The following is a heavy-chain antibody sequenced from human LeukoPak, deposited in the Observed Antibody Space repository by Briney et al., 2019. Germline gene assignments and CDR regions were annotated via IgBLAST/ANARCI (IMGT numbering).Heavy chain of an antibody. Sequence: SETLSLTCTVSGGSISSSSYYWGWIRQPPGKGLEWIGSIYYSGSTYYNPSLKSRVTISVDTSKNQFSLKLISVTAADTAVYYCARPGIAAVGNAFDIWGQGTMVTVSS. V-gene: IGHV4-39*07. CDR3: ARPGIAAVGNAFDI. CDR2: IYYSGST. D-gene: IGHD6-13*01. J-gene: IGHJ3*02. CDR1: GGSISSSSYY.